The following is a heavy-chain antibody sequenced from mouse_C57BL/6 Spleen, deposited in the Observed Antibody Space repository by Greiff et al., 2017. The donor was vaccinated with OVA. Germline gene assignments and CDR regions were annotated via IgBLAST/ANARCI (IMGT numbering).Heavy chain of an antibody. D-gene: IGHD1-1*01. CDR1: GFTFSDYY. CDR3: ARAVLRSPHWYFDV. CDR2: INYDGSST. J-gene: IGHJ1*03. V-gene: IGHV5-16*01. Sequence: DVKLVESEGGLVQPGSSMKLSCTASGFTFSDYYMAWVRQVPEKGLEWVANINYDGSSTYYLDSLKSRFIISRDNAKNILYLQMSSLKSEDTATYYCARAVLRSPHWYFDVWGTGTTVTVSS.